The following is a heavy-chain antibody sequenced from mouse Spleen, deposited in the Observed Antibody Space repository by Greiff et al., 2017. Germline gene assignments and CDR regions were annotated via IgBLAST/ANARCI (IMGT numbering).Heavy chain of an antibody. V-gene: IGHV1-53*01. CDR3: ARIMITTVAWFAY. J-gene: IGHJ3*01. CDR1: GYTFTSYW. Sequence: QVQLKQPGTELVKPGASVKLSCKASGYTFTSYWMHWVKQRPGQGLEWIGNINPSNGGTNYNEKFKSKATLTVDKSSSTAYMQLSSLTSEDSAVYYCARIMITTVAWFAYWGQGTLVTVSA. D-gene: IGHD2-4*01. CDR2: INPSNGGT.